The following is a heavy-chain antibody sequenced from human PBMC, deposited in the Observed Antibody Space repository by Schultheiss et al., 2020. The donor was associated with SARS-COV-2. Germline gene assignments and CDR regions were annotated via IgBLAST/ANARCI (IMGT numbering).Heavy chain of an antibody. CDR3: ARDRNDFPYYGMNV. V-gene: IGHV3-74*01. J-gene: IGHJ6*02. CDR2: IEPDGSRT. D-gene: IGHD2-21*02. CDR1: GFKFSKYS. Sequence: GGSLRLSCAVSGFKFSKYSMNWVRQAPGKGLEWVSRIEPDGSRTTYADSVKGRFSISRDNAKNTLYLQMNSLRVEDTAVYYCARDRNDFPYYGMNVWGQGTTVTVSS.